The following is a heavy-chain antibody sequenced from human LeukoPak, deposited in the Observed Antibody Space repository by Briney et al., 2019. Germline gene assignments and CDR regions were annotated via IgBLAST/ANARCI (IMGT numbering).Heavy chain of an antibody. CDR3: ARARYCSGGNCYRSFDY. CDR1: GFTFSSYE. J-gene: IGHJ4*02. V-gene: IGHV3-48*03. CDR2: ISSNEITI. Sequence: GGSLRLSCAASGFTFSSYEMNWVRQAPGKGLEWVSYISSNEITIYHADSVKGRFTISRDNAKNSLYLHMNSLRAEDTAVYYCARARYCSGGNCYRSFDYWGQGTLVTVSS. D-gene: IGHD2-15*01.